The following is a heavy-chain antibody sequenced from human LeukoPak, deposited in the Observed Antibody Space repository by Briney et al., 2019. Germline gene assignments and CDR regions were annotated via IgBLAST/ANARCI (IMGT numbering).Heavy chain of an antibody. J-gene: IGHJ6*02. CDR1: GFIFGDYT. D-gene: IGHD3/OR15-3a*01. Sequence: PGGSLRLSCPASGFIFGDYTMNWVRQAPGKGLEWVGFIRSKAYGGTTEYAASVKGRFTISRDDSKSIAYLQMNSLKTEDTAVYYCTRESRTYYYYGMDVWGQGTTVTVSS. CDR2: IRSKAYGGTT. V-gene: IGHV3-49*04. CDR3: TRESRTYYYYGMDV.